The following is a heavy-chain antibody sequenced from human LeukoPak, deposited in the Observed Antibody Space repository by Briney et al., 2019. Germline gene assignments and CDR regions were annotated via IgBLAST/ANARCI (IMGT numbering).Heavy chain of an antibody. Sequence: GGSLRLSCAASGFTFSSYWMSWVRQAPGKGLEWVANIKQDGSDKYYVDSVKGRFTISRDNSKNTLYLQMNSLRAEDTAVYYCANLTPSDYWGQGTLVTVSS. D-gene: IGHD3-9*01. J-gene: IGHJ4*02. V-gene: IGHV3-7*01. CDR2: IKQDGSDK. CDR3: ANLTPSDY. CDR1: GFTFSSYW.